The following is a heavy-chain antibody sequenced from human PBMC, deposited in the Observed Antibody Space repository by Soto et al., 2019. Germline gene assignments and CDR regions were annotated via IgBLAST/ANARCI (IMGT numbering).Heavy chain of an antibody. CDR3: APLPAAPEFDY. D-gene: IGHD2-2*01. Sequence: QVQLVQSGAEVKKPGASVKVSCKASGYTFTSYYMHWVRQAPGQGLEWMGIINPSGGSTSYAQKFQGRVTMTTDTSTSTVYMELCSLRSEDTAVYYCAPLPAAPEFDYWGQGTLVTVSS. CDR1: GYTFTSYY. V-gene: IGHV1-46*03. CDR2: INPSGGST. J-gene: IGHJ4*02.